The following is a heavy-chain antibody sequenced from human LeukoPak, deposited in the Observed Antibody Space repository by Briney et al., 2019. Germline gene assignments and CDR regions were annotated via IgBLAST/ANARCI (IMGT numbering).Heavy chain of an antibody. J-gene: IGHJ4*02. CDR1: GFSFDDYA. V-gene: IGHV3-9*01. CDR3: ARDYGGSSPFDY. Sequence: PGRSLRLSCAASGFSFDDYAMHWVRQAPGKGLEWVAGISWNSGSMDYVDSVKGRFTISRDNAKNSVYLQMNSLRAEDTAVYYCARDYGGSSPFDYWGQGTLVTVSS. CDR2: ISWNSGSM. D-gene: IGHD4-23*01.